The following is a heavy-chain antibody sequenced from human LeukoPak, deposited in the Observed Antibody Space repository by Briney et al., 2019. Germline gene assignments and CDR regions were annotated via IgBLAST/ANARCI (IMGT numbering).Heavy chain of an antibody. Sequence: KVSCKASGYTFTSYGIGWVRQMPGKGLEWMGIIYPGDSDTRYSPSFQGQVTISADKSISTAYLQWSSLKASDTAMYYCARRGWLNWFDPWGQGTLVTVSS. CDR1: GYTFTSYG. CDR3: ARRGWLNWFDP. V-gene: IGHV5-51*01. D-gene: IGHD5-24*01. CDR2: IYPGDSDT. J-gene: IGHJ5*02.